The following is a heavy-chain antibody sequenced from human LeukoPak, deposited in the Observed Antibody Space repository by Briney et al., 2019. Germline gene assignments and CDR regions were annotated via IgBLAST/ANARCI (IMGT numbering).Heavy chain of an antibody. Sequence: GGSLRLSCGASGFSISRYWMSWVRQAPGKGLEWVTVISYDGSEKKYADSVKGRFTISRDSSKNTLYMEMNGLTAEDTAVYYCAKDAAGSIDYWGQGTLVTVSS. V-gene: IGHV3-30*18. CDR1: GFSISRYW. CDR3: AKDAAGSIDY. J-gene: IGHJ4*02. D-gene: IGHD2-15*01. CDR2: ISYDGSEK.